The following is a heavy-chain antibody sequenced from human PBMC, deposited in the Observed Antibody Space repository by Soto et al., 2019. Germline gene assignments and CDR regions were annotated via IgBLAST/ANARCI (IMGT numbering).Heavy chain of an antibody. V-gene: IGHV3-23*01. J-gene: IGHJ4*02. CDR3: AKDPSAIVATIDY. Sequence: PGGSLRLSCAASGFTCSSYAMSWFRQAPGKGLEWVSAISGSGGSTYYADSVKGRFTISRDNSKNTLYLQMNSLRAEDTAVYYCAKDPSAIVATIDYWGQGTLVTVSS. CDR1: GFTCSSYA. D-gene: IGHD5-12*01. CDR2: ISGSGGST.